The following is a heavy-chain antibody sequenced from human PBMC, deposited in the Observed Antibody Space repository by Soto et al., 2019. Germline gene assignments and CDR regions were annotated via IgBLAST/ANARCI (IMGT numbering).Heavy chain of an antibody. V-gene: IGHV4-30-4*01. J-gene: IGHJ6*02. D-gene: IGHD3-16*01. CDR1: GGSISSGDSY. CDR2: IDYSGST. Sequence: PSETLSLTCTVSGGSISSGDSYWSWIRQSPGKGLEWIGYIDYSGSTYYNPSLKSRVTISVDTSKNQFSLKLNSATAADTAVYYCAREGAASYSYYYGTDVWGQGTTVTVSS. CDR3: AREGAASYSYYYGTDV.